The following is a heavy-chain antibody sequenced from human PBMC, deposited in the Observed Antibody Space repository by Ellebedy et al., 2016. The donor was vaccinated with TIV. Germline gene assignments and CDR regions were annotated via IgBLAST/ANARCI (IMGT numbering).Heavy chain of an antibody. J-gene: IGHJ4*02. D-gene: IGHD1-26*01. Sequence: GESLKISCAASGFTFSSFWMHWVRQAPGKGLVWVSRINSDGITTDYADSVKGRFTISRDNAKNTLYLQMNSLRAEDTAVYYCARGRSRSGSYTWGYWGQGSLVTVSS. CDR1: GFTFSSFW. V-gene: IGHV3-74*01. CDR3: ARGRSRSGSYTWGY. CDR2: INSDGITT.